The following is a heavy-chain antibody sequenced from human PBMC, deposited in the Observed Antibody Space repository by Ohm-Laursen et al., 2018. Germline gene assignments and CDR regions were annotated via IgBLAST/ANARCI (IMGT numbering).Heavy chain of an antibody. J-gene: IGHJ2*01. CDR2: LNSDGTIT. CDR3: ARSINWYFDL. D-gene: IGHD5-12*01. Sequence: SLRLSCAASGFSFSSHGMHWVRQAPGKGLVWLSRLNSDGTITNFADSVQGRFTISRDNAKNTLYLQMISPSVDDTAVYYCARSINWYFDLWGRGTLVTVSS. CDR1: GFSFSSHG. V-gene: IGHV3-74*01.